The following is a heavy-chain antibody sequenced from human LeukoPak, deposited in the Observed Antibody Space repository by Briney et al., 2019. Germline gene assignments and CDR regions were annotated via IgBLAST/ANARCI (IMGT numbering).Heavy chain of an antibody. V-gene: IGHV1-2*02. J-gene: IGHJ3*02. Sequence: EASVKVSCTASGYTFTGYYMHWVRQAPGQGLEWMGWINPNSGGTNYAQKFQGRVTMTRDTSISTAYMELSRLRSDDTAVYYCARAPLFLDAFDIWGQGTMVTVSS. CDR1: GYTFTGYY. D-gene: IGHD3-10*02. CDR2: INPNSGGT. CDR3: ARAPLFLDAFDI.